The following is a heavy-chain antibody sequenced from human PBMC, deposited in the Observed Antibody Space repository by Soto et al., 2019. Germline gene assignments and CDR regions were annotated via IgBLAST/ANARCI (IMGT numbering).Heavy chain of an antibody. Sequence: QVQLVESGGGVVQPGRSLRLSCAASGFTFSSYAMHWVRQAPGKGLEWVAVISYDGSNKYYADSVNGRFTISRDNSKNTLYLQMNSLRAEDTAVYYCAREVQLWLLGDYYGMDVWGQGTTVTVSS. CDR1: GFTFSSYA. D-gene: IGHD5-18*01. J-gene: IGHJ6*02. CDR2: ISYDGSNK. V-gene: IGHV3-30-3*01. CDR3: AREVQLWLLGDYYGMDV.